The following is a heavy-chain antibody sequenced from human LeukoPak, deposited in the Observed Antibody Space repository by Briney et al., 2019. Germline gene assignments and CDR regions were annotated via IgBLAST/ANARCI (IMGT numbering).Heavy chain of an antibody. CDR1: GGSISGYY. D-gene: IGHD3-22*01. CDR3: ARLGSYDTIGYFFKQ. J-gene: IGHJ4*02. CDR2: IYYSGGT. Sequence: PSETLSLTCTVSGGSISGYYWSWIRQSPRKALEWIGYIYYSGGTSYSPSLKSRITISLDTSQNQFSLTLGSVTAADTAIYYCARLGSYDTIGYFFKQWGQGMLVTVSS. V-gene: IGHV4-59*08.